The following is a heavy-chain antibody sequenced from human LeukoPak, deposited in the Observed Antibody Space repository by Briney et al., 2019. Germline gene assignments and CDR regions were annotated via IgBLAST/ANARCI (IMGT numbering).Heavy chain of an antibody. Sequence: ASVKVSCKASGYTFTGYYIHWARQAPGQGLEWMGWINPNSGGANYAQKFQGRVTMTRDTSISTAYMELSRLRSDDTAVYYCARDYGDYLNWFDPWGQGTLVTVSP. CDR1: GYTFTGYY. CDR2: INPNSGGA. J-gene: IGHJ5*02. D-gene: IGHD4-17*01. V-gene: IGHV1-2*02. CDR3: ARDYGDYLNWFDP.